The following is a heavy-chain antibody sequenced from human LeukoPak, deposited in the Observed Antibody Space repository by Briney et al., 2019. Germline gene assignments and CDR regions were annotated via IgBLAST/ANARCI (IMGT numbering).Heavy chain of an antibody. CDR2: IYHSGST. V-gene: IGHV4-38-2*01. D-gene: IGHD2-15*01. J-gene: IGHJ4*02. Sequence: SETLSLTCGVSGYSISRGYYWGWLRKPPGKGLEWIGSIYHSGSTYYNPSLKSRVTISVDTSKNQLSLKLSSVTAADTAVYYCARVAVVAATPRYFDYWGQGTLVTVSS. CDR3: ARVAVVAATPRYFDY. CDR1: GYSISRGYY.